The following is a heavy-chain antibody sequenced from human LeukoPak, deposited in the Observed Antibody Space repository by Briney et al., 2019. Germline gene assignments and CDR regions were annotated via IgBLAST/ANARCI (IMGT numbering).Heavy chain of an antibody. CDR1: GGSISGYY. CDR3: ASSSYDSSGYYPLDY. Sequence: SETLSLTCSVSGGSISGYYWSWIRQPPGKGLQWIGYMYDTGHTMYNSTLKSRVTMSLDTSKNQFSLRLSSLTAADTAVYYCASSSYDSSGYYPLDYWGQGTLVTVSS. V-gene: IGHV4-59*08. J-gene: IGHJ4*02. D-gene: IGHD3-22*01. CDR2: MYDTGHT.